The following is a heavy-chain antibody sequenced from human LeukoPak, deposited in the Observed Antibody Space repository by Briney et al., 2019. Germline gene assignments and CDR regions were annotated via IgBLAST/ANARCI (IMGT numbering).Heavy chain of an antibody. J-gene: IGHJ6*04. CDR1: GFTFSSYS. CDR2: ISSSSSYI. V-gene: IGHV3-21*01. Sequence: GGSLRLSCAASGFTFSSYSMNWVRQAPGKGLEWVSSISSSSSYIYYADSVKGRFTISRDNAKNSLYLQMNSLRAEDTAVYYCARNPGYYYRMDVWGKGTTVTVSS. CDR3: ARNPGYYYRMDV.